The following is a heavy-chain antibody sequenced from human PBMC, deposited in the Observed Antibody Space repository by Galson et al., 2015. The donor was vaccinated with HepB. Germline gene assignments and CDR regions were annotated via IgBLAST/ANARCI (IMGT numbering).Heavy chain of an antibody. CDR3: ARDRGYTYGYQIDY. CDR1: GGSISSYY. J-gene: IGHJ4*02. V-gene: IGHV4-4*07. Sequence: TLSLTCTVSGGSISSYYWSWIRQPAGKGLEWIGRIYISGTTNYNPSLKSRVTMSVDTSKNQFSLKLSSVTAADTAVYYCARDRGYTYGYQIDYWGQGTLVTVSS. CDR2: IYISGTT. D-gene: IGHD5-18*01.